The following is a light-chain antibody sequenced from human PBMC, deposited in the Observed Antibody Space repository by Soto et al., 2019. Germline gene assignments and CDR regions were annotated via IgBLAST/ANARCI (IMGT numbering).Light chain of an antibody. CDR1: SSNIGSNS. CDR2: YDN. V-gene: IGLV1-44*01. J-gene: IGLJ1*01. Sequence: QSVLTQPPSASGTPRQRVTISCSGSSSNIGSNSVSWYQQLPGTAPKLLIYYDNQRPSGVPDRFSGSKSGTSASLAISGLRSEDEADYFCAVWDDSLNGFFVFGTGTK. CDR3: AVWDDSLNGFFV.